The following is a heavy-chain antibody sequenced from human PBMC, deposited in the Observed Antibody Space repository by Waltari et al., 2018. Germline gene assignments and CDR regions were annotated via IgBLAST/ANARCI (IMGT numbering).Heavy chain of an antibody. CDR1: GLSSLSYR. CDR3: ARDYCDRTNCHGMDV. D-gene: IGHD3-22*01. Sequence: QSQLVVPGGDVVQPGSFLRLSRAPSGLSSLSYRMPWVRQAPGKGLEWVAVMSYNGRNIYYVDSVKGRFTISRDNSKKMLYMQMNSLRTEDTAVYYCARDYCDRTNCHGMDVWGQGTTVTVS. CDR2: MSYNGRNI. J-gene: IGHJ6*02. V-gene: IGHV3-30*19.